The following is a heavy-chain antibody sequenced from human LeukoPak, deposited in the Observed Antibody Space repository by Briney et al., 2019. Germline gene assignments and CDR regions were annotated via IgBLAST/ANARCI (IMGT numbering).Heavy chain of an antibody. V-gene: IGHV4-59*01. D-gene: IGHD3-3*01. CDR3: ARSSYDFWSGYYSYFDY. CDR1: GGSISSYY. Sequence: SETLSLTRTVSGGSISSYYWSWIRQPPGKGLEWIGYIYYSGSTNYNPSLKSRVTISVDTSKNQFSLKLSSVTAADTAVYYCARSSYDFWSGYYSYFDYWGQGTLVTVSS. J-gene: IGHJ4*02. CDR2: IYYSGST.